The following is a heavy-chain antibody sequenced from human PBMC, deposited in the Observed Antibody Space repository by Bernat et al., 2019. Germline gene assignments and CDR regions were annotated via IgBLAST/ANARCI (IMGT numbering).Heavy chain of an antibody. Sequence: QVQLVQSGAEVKKPGSSVKVSCKASGGTLSSYAISWVRQAPGQGLEWMGGIIPIFGTANYAKKLQGRVTINAEESTSTAYMELSRLRSEDTAVYYCATSVVAATVTDFDIWGQGKMVTVSS. CDR2: IIPIFGTA. J-gene: IGHJ3*02. CDR1: GGTLSSYA. CDR3: ATSVVAATVTDFDI. D-gene: IGHD2-15*01. V-gene: IGHV1-69*01.